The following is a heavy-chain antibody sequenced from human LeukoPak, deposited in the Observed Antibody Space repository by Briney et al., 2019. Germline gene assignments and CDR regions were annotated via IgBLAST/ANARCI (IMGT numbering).Heavy chain of an antibody. CDR1: GFTFSSYA. V-gene: IGHV3-23*01. D-gene: IGHD2-21*02. J-gene: IGHJ6*02. Sequence: PGGSLRLSCAASGFTFSSYAMSWVRQAPGKGLEWVSPISGRGGSTYYADSVKGRFTISRDNSKNTLYLQMNSLRAEDTAVYYCAKDSPAYCGGDCPLYYGMDVWGQGTTVTVSS. CDR3: AKDSPAYCGGDCPLYYGMDV. CDR2: ISGRGGST.